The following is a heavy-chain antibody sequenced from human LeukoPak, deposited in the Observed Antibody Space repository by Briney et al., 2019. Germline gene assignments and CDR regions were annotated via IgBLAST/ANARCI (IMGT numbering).Heavy chain of an antibody. J-gene: IGHJ4*02. CDR1: GFTFSSYS. CDR3: ARDIDSTGSYWYFDY. Sequence: GGSLRLSCAASGFTFSSYSMNWVRQAPGKGLEWVSYISSSSSTIYYADSVKGRLIISRDNSKNTLFLQMNSLRADDTAVYYCARDIDSTGSYWYFDYWGQGTLVTVSS. CDR2: ISSSSSTI. V-gene: IGHV3-48*01. D-gene: IGHD3-22*01.